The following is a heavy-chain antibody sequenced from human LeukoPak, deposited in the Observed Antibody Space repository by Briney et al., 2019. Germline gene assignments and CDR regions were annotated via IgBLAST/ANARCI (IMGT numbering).Heavy chain of an antibody. CDR1: GFSFSSNS. CDR3: AKAVSHSYFDF. D-gene: IGHD6-19*01. V-gene: IGHV3-23*01. J-gene: IGHJ4*02. CDR2: INPSGGST. Sequence: GGSLRLSCGASGFSFSSNSMNWVRQAPGRGLEWVSAINPSGGSTYYADSVKGRFTISRDNSKNTLYLQMNSLRAEDTALYFCAKAVSHSYFDFWGQRNLVTVSA.